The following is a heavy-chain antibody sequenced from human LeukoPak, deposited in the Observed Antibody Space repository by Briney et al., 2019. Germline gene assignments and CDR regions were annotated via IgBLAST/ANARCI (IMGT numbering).Heavy chain of an antibody. D-gene: IGHD3-10*01. CDR1: GFTFSNYW. V-gene: IGHV3-23*01. J-gene: IGHJ5*02. Sequence: SGGSLRLSCAASGFTFSNYWMHWVRLAPGKGRVWVSGISGSGGRTFYADSVKGRFIISRDNSKNTLYLQMNSLRAEDTAVYYCAKTAASLLWFGAHWFDPWGQGTLVTVSS. CDR2: ISGSGGRT. CDR3: AKTAASLLWFGAHWFDP.